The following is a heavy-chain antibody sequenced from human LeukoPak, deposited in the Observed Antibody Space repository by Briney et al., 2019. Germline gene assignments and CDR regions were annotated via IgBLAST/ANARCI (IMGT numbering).Heavy chain of an antibody. CDR2: FDPGDGET. J-gene: IGHJ3*02. D-gene: IGHD3/OR15-3a*01. V-gene: IGHV1-24*01. Sequence: ASVKVSCKVSGYTLTELSMHWVRQAPGKGLEWMGGFDPGDGETIYAQKFQGRVTMTEGTSTDTAYMELSSLRSEDTAVYYCATSSGTGTHDAFDIWGQGTMVTVSS. CDR3: ATSSGTGTHDAFDI. CDR1: GYTLTELS.